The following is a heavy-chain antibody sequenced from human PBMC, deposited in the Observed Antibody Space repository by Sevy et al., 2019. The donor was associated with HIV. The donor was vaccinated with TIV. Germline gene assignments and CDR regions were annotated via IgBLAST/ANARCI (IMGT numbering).Heavy chain of an antibody. CDR2: MKQDGSGE. D-gene: IGHD5-18*01. V-gene: IGHV3-7*01. Sequence: GESLKISCAASGFSFSIYWMSWVRQAPGKGLEWVATMKQDGSGEDYVASVKGRFTISRDNAKKSLFLQMNSLSAEDTAVYYCVREGLGGYSYSLDYWGHGTLVTVSS. J-gene: IGHJ4*01. CDR3: VREGLGGYSYSLDY. CDR1: GFSFSIYW.